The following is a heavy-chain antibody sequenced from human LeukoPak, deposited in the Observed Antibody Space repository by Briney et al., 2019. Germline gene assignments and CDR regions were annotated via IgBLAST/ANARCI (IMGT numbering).Heavy chain of an antibody. V-gene: IGHV1-2*06. CDR3: ARVTPAGLAYDY. CDR1: GGTFSSYA. Sequence: ASVKVSCKAPGGTFSSYAISWVRQAPGQGLEWMGRINPNSGGTNYAQKFQGRVTMTRDTSISTAYMELSRLRSDDTAVYYCARVTPAGLAYDYWGQGTLVTVSS. D-gene: IGHD2-21*01. CDR2: INPNSGGT. J-gene: IGHJ4*02.